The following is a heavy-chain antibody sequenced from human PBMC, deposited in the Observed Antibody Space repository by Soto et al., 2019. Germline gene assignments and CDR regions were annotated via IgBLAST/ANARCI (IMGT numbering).Heavy chain of an antibody. CDR1: GYNFANYW. Sequence: RGESLKISCQGSGYNFANYWIGWVRQMPGKGLEWMGFIYPGDSDTRYGPSFQGHVTISADKSISTAYLQWSSLKASDTAIYYCARGHSNGWYQHFDFWGQGTLVTVSS. CDR3: ARGHSNGWYQHFDF. J-gene: IGHJ4*02. CDR2: IYPGDSDT. V-gene: IGHV5-51*01. D-gene: IGHD6-19*01.